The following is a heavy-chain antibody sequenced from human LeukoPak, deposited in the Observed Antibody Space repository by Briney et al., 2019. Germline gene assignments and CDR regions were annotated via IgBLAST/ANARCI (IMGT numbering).Heavy chain of an antibody. V-gene: IGHV4-59*01. J-gene: IGHJ5*02. D-gene: IGHD2-2*01. CDR1: GGSISSYY. Sequence: SETLSLTCTVSGGSISSYYWSWLRQPPGKGLEWIGYIYYSGSTNYNPSLKSRVTISVDTSKNQFSLKLSSVTAADTAVYYCARAGYCSSTSCWAWFDPWGQGTLVTVSS. CDR3: ARAGYCSSTSCWAWFDP. CDR2: IYYSGST.